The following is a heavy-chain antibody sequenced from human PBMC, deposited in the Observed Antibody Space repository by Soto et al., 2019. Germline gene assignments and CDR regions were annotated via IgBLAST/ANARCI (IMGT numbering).Heavy chain of an antibody. V-gene: IGHV1-3*01. CDR2: INAANGDT. CDR3: VRRHVSATGIDWFDP. CDR1: GYTFTSYG. Sequence: ASVKVSCKVSGYTFTSYGIHWVRQAPGQRLEWMGWINAANGDTKYSPKFQGRVTITRDTSASTAYMELSSLRSEDTAVYYCVRRHVSATGIDWFDPWGQGTLVTVSS. J-gene: IGHJ5*02. D-gene: IGHD6-13*01.